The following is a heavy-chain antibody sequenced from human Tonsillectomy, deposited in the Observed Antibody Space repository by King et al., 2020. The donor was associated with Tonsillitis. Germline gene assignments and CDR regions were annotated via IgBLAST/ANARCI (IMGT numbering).Heavy chain of an antibody. Sequence: GQLVQSGAEVKKPGSSVKVSCKASGGTFSSYAISWVRQAPGQGLEWMGGIIPMFGTANYAQKFQGRVTITADESTSTAYIELSSLRSEDTALYYCARGALLRYFDWLSNNWFDPWGQGTLVTVSS. CDR3: ARGALLRYFDWLSNNWFDP. J-gene: IGHJ5*02. V-gene: IGHV1-69*01. CDR2: IIPMFGTA. D-gene: IGHD3-9*01. CDR1: GGTFSSYA.